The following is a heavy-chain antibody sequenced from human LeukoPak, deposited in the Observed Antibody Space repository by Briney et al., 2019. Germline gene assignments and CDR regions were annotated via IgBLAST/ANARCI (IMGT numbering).Heavy chain of an antibody. CDR2: ISAYNGNT. D-gene: IGHD3-22*01. V-gene: IGHV1-18*01. J-gene: IGHJ4*02. CDR3: ARVGSHDSSGAY. Sequence: ASVKVSCKASGYTFTSYGISWVRQAPEQGLEWMGWISAYNGNTNYAQKLQGRVTMTTDTSTSTAYMELRSLRSDDTAVYYCARVGSHDSSGAYWGQGPLVTVSS. CDR1: GYTFTSYG.